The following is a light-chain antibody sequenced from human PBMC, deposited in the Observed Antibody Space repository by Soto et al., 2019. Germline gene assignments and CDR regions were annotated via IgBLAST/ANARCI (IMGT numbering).Light chain of an antibody. CDR1: SSDVGGYNY. CDR3: SSYTSSSTRV. V-gene: IGLV2-14*01. J-gene: IGLJ1*01. Sequence: QSVLTQPASVSGSPGQSITISCTGTSSDVGGYNYVSWYQQHPGKAPKLVIFEVSNRPSGVSTRFSGSKSGNTASLTISGLQAEDEADYYCSSYTSSSTRVFXTGTKVTVL. CDR2: EVS.